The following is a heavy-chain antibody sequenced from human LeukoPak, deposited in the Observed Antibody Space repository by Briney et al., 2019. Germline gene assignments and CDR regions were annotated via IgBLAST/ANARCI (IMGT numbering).Heavy chain of an antibody. CDR3: ARVWMRGLIDY. J-gene: IGHJ4*02. Sequence: SETLSLTCTVSGGSLSGYYWSWIRQPPGKGLEWIGEINHSGSTNYNPSLKSRVTISVDTSKNQFSLKLSSVTAADTAVYYCARVWMRGLIDYWGQGTLVTVSS. V-gene: IGHV4-34*01. CDR1: GGSLSGYY. CDR2: INHSGST. D-gene: IGHD3-3*01.